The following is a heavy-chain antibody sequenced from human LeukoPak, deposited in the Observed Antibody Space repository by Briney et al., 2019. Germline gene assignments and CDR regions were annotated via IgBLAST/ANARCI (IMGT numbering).Heavy chain of an antibody. J-gene: IGHJ4*02. D-gene: IGHD3-10*01. CDR2: IYHSEST. CDR3: ARIMVRGVMEY. Sequence: PSESLSLTCAVSGYFISSGYYWGWIRQPPGKGLEWIGNIYHSESTNYNPSLKSRVTISVDTSKNRFSLKLSSVTAADTAVYYCARIMVRGVMEYWGQGILVTVSS. V-gene: IGHV4-38-2*01. CDR1: GYFISSGYY.